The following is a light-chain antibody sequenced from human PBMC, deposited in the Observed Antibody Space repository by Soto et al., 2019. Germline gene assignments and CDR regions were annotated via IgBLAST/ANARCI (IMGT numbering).Light chain of an antibody. Sequence: EIVMTQSPATLSVSPGERATLSCRAGQSVSSNLVWYQQKPGQAPRLLMYGASARATGIPARFSGSGSGTEFTLTISSLQSEDFAVYYCQQYDGWPATFGQGTKVEIK. V-gene: IGKV3-15*01. J-gene: IGKJ1*01. CDR3: QQYDGWPAT. CDR1: QSVSSN. CDR2: GAS.